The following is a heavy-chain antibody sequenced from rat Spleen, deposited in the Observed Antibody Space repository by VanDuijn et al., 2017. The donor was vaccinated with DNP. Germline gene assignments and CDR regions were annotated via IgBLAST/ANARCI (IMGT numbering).Heavy chain of an antibody. CDR3: ARELGYWYFDF. D-gene: IGHD5-1*01. CDR2: ITSCGGST. J-gene: IGHJ1*01. V-gene: IGHV5-31*01. Sequence: EVQLVESGGDLVQPGRSLKLSCVASGFTFNNYWMTWIRQVPGKGREWVASITSCGGSTYYPDSVKGRFTISRDNAKNTLYLQMNSLRSEDTATYYCARELGYWYFDFWGPGTMVTVSS. CDR1: GFTFNNYW.